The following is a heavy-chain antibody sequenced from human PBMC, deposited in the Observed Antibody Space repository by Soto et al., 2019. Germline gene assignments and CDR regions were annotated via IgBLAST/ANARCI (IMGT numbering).Heavy chain of an antibody. CDR2: IRQDGGEK. D-gene: IGHD4-17*01. Sequence: GGSLRLSCATFEFTFSAYWMSWVRQAPGKGLEWVANIRQDGGEKYYVDSVKGRFTISRDNAKNSVYLQMNSLRVEDTAIYYCASGYGDHLKFFDYWGPGTLVTVSS. CDR1: EFTFSAYW. J-gene: IGHJ4*02. V-gene: IGHV3-7*01. CDR3: ASGYGDHLKFFDY.